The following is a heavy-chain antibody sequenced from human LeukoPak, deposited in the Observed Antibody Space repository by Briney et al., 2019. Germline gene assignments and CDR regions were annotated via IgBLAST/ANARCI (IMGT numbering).Heavy chain of an antibody. J-gene: IGHJ4*02. Sequence: PWGSLRLSCAASGFTVSSNYMNWVRQAPGKGLEWVSVIYGGGNIYYADSVKGRFTISRDNSKNTLYLQMNSLRAEDTAVYYCARGAGYNYPYYFDYWGQGTLVTVSS. CDR1: GFTVSSNY. CDR2: IYGGGNI. D-gene: IGHD5-24*01. CDR3: ARGAGYNYPYYFDY. V-gene: IGHV3-53*01.